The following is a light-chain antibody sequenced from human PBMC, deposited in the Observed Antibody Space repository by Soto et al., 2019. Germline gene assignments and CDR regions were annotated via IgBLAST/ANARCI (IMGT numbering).Light chain of an antibody. CDR1: SSDVGAYPY. J-gene: IGLJ3*02. CDR3: SSYTSRRSRV. V-gene: IGLV2-14*03. CDR2: DVF. Sequence: QSALTQPASVSGSPGQSITISCTGTSSDVGAYPYVAWYQHHPGKAPKLMIYDVFNRPSGVSHRFSASKSGNTASLTISGLQADDEADYYCSSYTSRRSRVFGGGTKLTVL.